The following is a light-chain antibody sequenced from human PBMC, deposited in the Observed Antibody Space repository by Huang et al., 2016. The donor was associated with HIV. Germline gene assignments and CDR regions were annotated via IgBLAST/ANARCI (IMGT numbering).Light chain of an antibody. CDR2: AAS. J-gene: IGKJ2*01. CDR3: QQSYNTPYT. CDR1: QSISTY. V-gene: IGKV1-39*01. Sequence: DIQMTQSPSSLSASVRDKVTITCRASQSISTYLNWYQQKPGKAPRLLIYAASSLQSWVPSRFSGSGSGTDFTLTISSLQSEDLATYYCQQSYNTPYTFGQGTKVEIK.